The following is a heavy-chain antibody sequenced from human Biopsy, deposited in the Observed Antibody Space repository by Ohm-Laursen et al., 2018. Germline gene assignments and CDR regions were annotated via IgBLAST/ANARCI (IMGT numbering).Heavy chain of an antibody. J-gene: IGHJ5*02. V-gene: IGHV4-59*12. D-gene: IGHD3-22*01. CDR1: GGSITSDY. CDR3: ARGDYFDSNGYFWFDP. CDR2: IFNSANT. Sequence: SDTLSLTCTVSGGSITSDYWSWIRQPPGKGLEWIGYIFNSANTYYNPSLKNLITISGDTSKNQFSLKLNSVTAADTAVYYCARGDYFDSNGYFWFDPWGQGTLVTVSS.